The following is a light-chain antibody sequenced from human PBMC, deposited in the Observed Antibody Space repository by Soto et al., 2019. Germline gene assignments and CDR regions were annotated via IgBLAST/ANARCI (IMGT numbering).Light chain of an antibody. CDR2: NSS. CDR3: QQYRDLPQT. CDR1: QSVRSKS. V-gene: IGKV3-20*01. Sequence: EIVLTQSPGTLSFSTGERATLSCRASQSVRSKSLAWYQQKPGQAPRLLIYNSSTRATGIPDRFSGSGSGTDFTLTISRLEPEDFALYYCQQYRDLPQTFGPGTPVAIK. J-gene: IGKJ1*01.